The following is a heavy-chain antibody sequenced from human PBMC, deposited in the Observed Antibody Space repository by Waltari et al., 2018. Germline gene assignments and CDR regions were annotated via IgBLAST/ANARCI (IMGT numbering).Heavy chain of an antibody. CDR3: ARGTSYYDILTGYYMGAPFDY. J-gene: IGHJ4*02. D-gene: IGHD3-9*01. CDR1: GGSISSYY. V-gene: IGHV4-59*01. Sequence: QVQLQESGPGLVKPSETLSLTCTVSGGSISSYYWSWIRQPPGKGLEWIGYIYYSGSTNDNPSLKSRVTISVDTSKSQFSLKLSSVTAADTDVYYCARGTSYYDILTGYYMGAPFDYWGQGTLVTVSS. CDR2: IYYSGST.